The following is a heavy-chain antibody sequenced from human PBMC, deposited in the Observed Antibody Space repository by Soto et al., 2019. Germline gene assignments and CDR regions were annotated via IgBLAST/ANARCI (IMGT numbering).Heavy chain of an antibody. CDR3: ARGDYGDDEYYYYYMDV. J-gene: IGHJ6*03. D-gene: IGHD4-17*01. V-gene: IGHV1-69*02. Sequence: PVKVSCKASGGTFSCYTISWVRQAPGQGLEWMGRIIPILGIANYAQKFQGRVTITADKSTSTAYMELSSLRSEDTAVYYCARGDYGDDEYYYYYMDVWGKGTTVTVSS. CDR1: GGTFSCYT. CDR2: IIPILGIA.